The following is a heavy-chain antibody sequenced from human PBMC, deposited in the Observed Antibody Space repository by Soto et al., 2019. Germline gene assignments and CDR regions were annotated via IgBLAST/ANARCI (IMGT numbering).Heavy chain of an antibody. Sequence: GESLKIPFQGSGYSFGHFWIGWVRQMPGKGLEWMGIIYPGDSDTRYSPSFQGQVTISSDKSIRTAYLQWSSLNSSDTAMYYCVRQGYYHDSRGYYLLGFDSWSQGTLVTVSS. CDR2: IYPGDSDT. J-gene: IGHJ4*02. D-gene: IGHD3-22*01. CDR1: GYSFGHFW. CDR3: VRQGYYHDSRGYYLLGFDS. V-gene: IGHV5-51*01.